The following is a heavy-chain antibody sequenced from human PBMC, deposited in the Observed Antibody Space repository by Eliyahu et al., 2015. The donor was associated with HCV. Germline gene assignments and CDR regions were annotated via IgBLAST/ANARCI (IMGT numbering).Heavy chain of an antibody. CDR2: ISAYNGNT. CDR3: ARAGWYYSSGYDDF. CDR1: GYTFSSYG. J-gene: IGHJ4*02. Sequence: QVQLVQSGTEVKKPGASVKVSCKASGYTFSSYGLTWLRQAPGQGLEWVGWISAYNGNTNYAQKFQGRVTLTTDTSTSTASMELRSLRSDDTAVYYCARAGWYYSSGYDDFWGQGTLVTVSA. D-gene: IGHD3-22*01. V-gene: IGHV1-18*04.